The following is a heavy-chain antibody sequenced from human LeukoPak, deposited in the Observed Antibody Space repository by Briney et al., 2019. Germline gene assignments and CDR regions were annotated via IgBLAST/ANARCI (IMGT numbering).Heavy chain of an antibody. V-gene: IGHV4-38-2*01. CDR1: GFTFSSYA. D-gene: IGHD3-10*01. CDR2: IYHSGST. CDR3: ASSGSYFQADY. Sequence: NPGGSLRLSCAASGFTFSSYAMSWVRQAPGKGLEWIGSIYHSGSTYYNPSLKSRVTISVDTSKNQFSLKLSSVTAADTAVYYCASSGSYFQADYWGQGTLVTVSS. J-gene: IGHJ4*02.